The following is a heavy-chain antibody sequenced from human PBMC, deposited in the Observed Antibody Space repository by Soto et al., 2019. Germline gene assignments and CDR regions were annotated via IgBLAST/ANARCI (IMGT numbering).Heavy chain of an antibody. J-gene: IGHJ6*03. Sequence: PGLSLRRSCEGSVFTFSSYAMIWVLQKPVKGLEWVSAISGSGGSTYYADSVKGRFTISRDNSKNTLYLQMNSLRAEDTAVYYCAKGGIIAVADYYYMDVWGKGTTVTVSS. CDR2: ISGSGGST. CDR1: VFTFSSYA. V-gene: IGHV3-23*01. CDR3: AKGGIIAVADYYYMDV. D-gene: IGHD6-19*01.